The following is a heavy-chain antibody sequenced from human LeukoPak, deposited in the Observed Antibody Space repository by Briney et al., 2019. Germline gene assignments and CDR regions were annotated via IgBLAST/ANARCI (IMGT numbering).Heavy chain of an antibody. V-gene: IGHV3-30-3*01. CDR2: ISNDGSNK. D-gene: IGHD2-15*01. CDR3: AIPVAP. CDR1: GFTFTNYY. J-gene: IGHJ5*02. Sequence: GGSLRLSCAASGFTFTNYYMSWGRQAPGKGLEWVAVISNDGSNKNYADSVKGRFTISRDNSKNTLYLQMNSLRAEDTAVYYCAIPVAPWGQGTLVTVSS.